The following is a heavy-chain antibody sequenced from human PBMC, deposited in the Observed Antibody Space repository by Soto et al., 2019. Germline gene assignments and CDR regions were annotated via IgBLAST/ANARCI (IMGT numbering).Heavy chain of an antibody. Sequence: PSDTLSLTCTFSGCSISSYYWSWIRQPPGKGLEWIGYIYYSGSTNYNPSLKSRVTISVDTSKNQFSLKLSSVTAADTAVYYCARALITKVDYWGQGTLVTVS. V-gene: IGHV4-59*08. D-gene: IGHD3-10*01. CDR2: IYYSGST. J-gene: IGHJ4*02. CDR3: ARALITKVDY. CDR1: GCSISSYY.